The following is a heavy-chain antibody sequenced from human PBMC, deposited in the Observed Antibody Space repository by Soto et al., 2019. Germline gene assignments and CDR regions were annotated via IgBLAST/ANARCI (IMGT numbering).Heavy chain of an antibody. Sequence: PGGSLRLSCAASGFTVSSNYMSWVRQAPGKGLEWVSIIYNGAKTYYADSVKGRFTISRDNSKNTLYHQMSSLRVEDTDVYYCVKGEYYYDSSGYYPFDYWGQGTLVTVSS. V-gene: IGHV3-66*01. D-gene: IGHD3-22*01. CDR1: GFTVSSNY. J-gene: IGHJ4*02. CDR3: VKGEYYYDSSGYYPFDY. CDR2: IYNGAKT.